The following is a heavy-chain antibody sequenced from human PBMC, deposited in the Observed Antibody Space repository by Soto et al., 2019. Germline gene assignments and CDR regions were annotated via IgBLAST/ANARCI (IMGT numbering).Heavy chain of an antibody. D-gene: IGHD2-8*01. CDR2: IIPIFGTA. Sequence: QVQLRQSGAEVKKPGSSVKVSCKASAGTFSSYAFSWVRQAPGQGLEWMGGIIPIFGTANYAQKFQDRVTITADESTSTAYMELSSLSSEDTAVYYGARTQDIVVMVYAMSKGGDTYYYYGMDVWGQGTTVTVSS. CDR3: ARTQDIVVMVYAMSKGGDTYYYYGMDV. J-gene: IGHJ6*02. V-gene: IGHV1-69*12. CDR1: AGTFSSYA.